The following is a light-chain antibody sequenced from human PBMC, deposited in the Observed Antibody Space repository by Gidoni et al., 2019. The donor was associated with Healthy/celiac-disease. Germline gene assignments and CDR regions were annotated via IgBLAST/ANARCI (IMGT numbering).Light chain of an antibody. CDR2: KAS. CDR3: QQYNSYSRWT. J-gene: IGKJ1*01. V-gene: IGKV1-5*03. CDR1: QSISSW. Sequence: DIQMTQSPSTLSASVGDRVTITCRASQSISSWLAWYQQKPGKAPKLLIYKASSLESGVPSRFSGSGSGTEFTLTICSLQPDDFATYYCQQYNSYSRWTFGQGTQVEIK.